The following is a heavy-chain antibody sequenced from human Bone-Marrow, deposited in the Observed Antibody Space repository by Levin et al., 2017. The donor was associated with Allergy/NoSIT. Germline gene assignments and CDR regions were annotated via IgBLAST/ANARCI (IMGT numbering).Heavy chain of an antibody. J-gene: IGHJ3*02. Sequence: GESLKISCKGSGYNFNSYWIGWVRQMPGKGLEWMGIIYPDDSDTRYNPSFQGQVTISVDKSINTAYLQWSRLRASDTAMYYCAWMEAAGASVGAFDIWAQGTMVTVPS. CDR1: GYNFNSYW. D-gene: IGHD6-13*01. V-gene: IGHV5-51*01. CDR3: AWMEAAGASVGAFDI. CDR2: IYPDDSDT.